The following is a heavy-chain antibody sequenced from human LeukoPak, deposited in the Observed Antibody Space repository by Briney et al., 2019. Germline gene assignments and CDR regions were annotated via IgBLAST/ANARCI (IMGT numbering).Heavy chain of an antibody. V-gene: IGHV3-23*01. J-gene: IGHJ6*02. CDR3: ARDRVTSSYYYYGMDV. CDR2: ISNNGGYT. D-gene: IGHD5-18*01. Sequence: PGGSLRLSCAASGFTFSSSAMSWVRQAPGKGLEWVSAISNNGGYTYYADSVQGRFTISRDNSKSTLCLQMNSLRAEDTAVYYCARDRVTSSYYYYGMDVWGQGTTVTVSS. CDR1: GFTFSSSA.